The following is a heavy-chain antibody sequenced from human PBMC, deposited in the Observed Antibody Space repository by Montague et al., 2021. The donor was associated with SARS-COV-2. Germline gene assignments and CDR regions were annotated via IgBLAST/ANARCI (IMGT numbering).Heavy chain of an antibody. Sequence: SETLSLTCSFSGGSIRSYCWSWIRLPPGKPLEWLGYIYYTGETTHNPSLKSRVTISVDTSRSQFSLRLTSVTAAVTAVYFCARFWSGYVDKWSQGTLVTVSS. D-gene: IGHD3-3*01. CDR1: GGSIRSYC. J-gene: IGHJ4*02. V-gene: IGHV4-59*01. CDR2: IYYTGET. CDR3: ARFWSGYVDK.